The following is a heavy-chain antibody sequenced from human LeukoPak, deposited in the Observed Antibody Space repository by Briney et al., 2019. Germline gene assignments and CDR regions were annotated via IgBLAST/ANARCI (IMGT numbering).Heavy chain of an antibody. CDR2: MSTTGTT. D-gene: IGHD1-1*01. CDR1: GGSISSFS. J-gene: IGHJ6*02. CDR3: ARDWGQLELFGMDV. V-gene: IGHV4-4*07. Sequence: PSETLSLTCTVSGGSISSFSWSWVRQPAGKGREWIGRMSTTGTTDYNPSLQSRVTLSLDTSKNQFSLKLSSVTAADTAMYYCARDWGQLELFGMDVWGQGTTVTVSS.